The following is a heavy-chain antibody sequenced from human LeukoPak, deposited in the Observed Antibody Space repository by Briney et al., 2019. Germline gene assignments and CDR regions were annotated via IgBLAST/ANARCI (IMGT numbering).Heavy chain of an antibody. V-gene: IGHV3-48*01. J-gene: IGHJ4*02. CDR1: GFTFNSYT. CDR2: ISRTATTI. CDR3: GGALGSGDHGLLV. Sequence: VGSLRLSCAASGFTFNSYTMNWVRQAPGKGLEWISYISRTATTIYYAHSVKGRFTISKDNAKNSVYLQINSLRPDDTGLYFCGGALGSGDHGLLVWGQGTLLTVSS. D-gene: IGHD2-21*02.